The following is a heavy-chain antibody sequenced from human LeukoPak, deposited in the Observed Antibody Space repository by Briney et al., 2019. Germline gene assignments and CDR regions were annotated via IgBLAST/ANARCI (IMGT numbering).Heavy chain of an antibody. CDR2: ISWNSGSI. Sequence: PGGSLRPSCAASGFTFDDYAMHWVRQAPGKGLEWVSGISWNSGSIGYADSVKGRFTISRDNAKNSLYLQMNSLRAEDTALYYCAKGAYYYDSSGYYPFDYWGQGTLVTVSS. CDR3: AKGAYYYDSSGYYPFDY. CDR1: GFTFDDYA. V-gene: IGHV3-9*01. D-gene: IGHD3-22*01. J-gene: IGHJ4*02.